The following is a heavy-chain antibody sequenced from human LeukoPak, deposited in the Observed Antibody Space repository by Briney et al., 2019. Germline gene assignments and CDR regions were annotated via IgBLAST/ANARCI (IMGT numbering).Heavy chain of an antibody. J-gene: IGHJ6*02. Sequence: PGGSLRLSCAASGFTFSSCAMHWVRQAPGKGLEWVAVISYDGSNKYYADSVKGRFTISRDNSKNTLYLQMNSLRAEDTAVYYCARDLKIFGVVILADYYYGMDVWGQGITVTVSS. V-gene: IGHV3-30-3*01. CDR3: ARDLKIFGVVILADYYYGMDV. D-gene: IGHD3-3*01. CDR1: GFTFSSCA. CDR2: ISYDGSNK.